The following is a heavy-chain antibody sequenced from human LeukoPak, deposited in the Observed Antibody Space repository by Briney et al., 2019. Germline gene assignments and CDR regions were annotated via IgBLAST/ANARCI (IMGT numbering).Heavy chain of an antibody. CDR2: INPNSGGT. D-gene: IGHD2-21*01. V-gene: IGHV1-2*02. CDR3: AGGGRALWAFDI. CDR1: GYTFTNYD. J-gene: IGHJ3*02. Sequence: ASVKVSYKASGYTFTNYDINWVRQAAGQGLEWMGWINPNSGGTNYAQKFQGRVTMTRDTSISTAYMELSRLRSDDTAVYYCAGGGRALWAFDIWGQGTMVTVSS.